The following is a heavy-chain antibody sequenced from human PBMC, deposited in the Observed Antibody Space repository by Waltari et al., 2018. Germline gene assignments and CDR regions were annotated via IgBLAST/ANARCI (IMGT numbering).Heavy chain of an antibody. CDR1: GDTFTRFE. J-gene: IGHJ3*01. D-gene: IGHD3-10*01. CDR2: MNPRGGIT. V-gene: IGHV1-8*01. Sequence: QVQLVQSGAEVRKPGASVKISCEASGDTFTRFEIHWVRQAPGQGLEWMGWMNPRGGITGYAQSVQDRITMSRDTSINTAYMELSSLRFEDTALYFCARAAGAQALDVWGQGTLVTVSS. CDR3: ARAAGAQALDV.